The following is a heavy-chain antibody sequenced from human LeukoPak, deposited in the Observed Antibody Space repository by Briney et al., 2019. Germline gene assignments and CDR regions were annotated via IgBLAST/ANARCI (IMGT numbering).Heavy chain of an antibody. CDR1: GGSISSYY. V-gene: IGHV4-59*01. J-gene: IGHJ6*03. CDR2: IYYSGST. CDR3: ARDREISSSWYPTGYYYYYMDV. Sequence: SETLSLTCTVSGGSISSYYWSWIRQPPGKGLEWIGYIYYSGSTNYNPSLKSRVTISVDTSKNQFSLKLSSVTAADTAVYYCARDREISSSWYPTGYYYYYMDVWGKGTTVTVSS. D-gene: IGHD6-13*01.